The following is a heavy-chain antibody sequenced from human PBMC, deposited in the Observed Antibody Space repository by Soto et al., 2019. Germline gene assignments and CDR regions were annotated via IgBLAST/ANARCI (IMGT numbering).Heavy chain of an antibody. CDR1: GFTFSTFY. D-gene: IGHD1-26*01. Sequence: QVQLVESGGGLVRPGGSLRLSCAASGFTFSTFYMNWVRQAPGKGLEWVSFLSSESTFISYADSVKGRFTISSDNSKKSLFLQMDSLRVEDTAVYYCARVRSGTYYAFDLWGQGTVVTVSS. CDR3: ARVRSGTYYAFDL. J-gene: IGHJ3*01. CDR2: LSSESTFI. V-gene: IGHV3-11*06.